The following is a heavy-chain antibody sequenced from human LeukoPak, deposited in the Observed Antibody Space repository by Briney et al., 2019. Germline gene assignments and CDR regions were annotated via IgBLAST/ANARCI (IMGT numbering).Heavy chain of an antibody. Sequence: SETLSLTCAVYGGSFSGYYWSWIRQPPGKGLEWIGSIYYSGSTYYNPSLKSRVTISVDTSKNQFSLKLSSVTAADTAVYYCARHDSTSCYDYWGQGTLVTVSS. J-gene: IGHJ4*02. V-gene: IGHV4-34*01. CDR1: GGSFSGYY. CDR3: ARHDSTSCYDY. D-gene: IGHD2-2*01. CDR2: IYYSGST.